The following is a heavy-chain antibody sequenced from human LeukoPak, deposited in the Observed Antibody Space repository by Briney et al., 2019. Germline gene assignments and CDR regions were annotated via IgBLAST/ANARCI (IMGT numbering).Heavy chain of an antibody. J-gene: IGHJ4*02. CDR1: GFTFSSYE. CDR3: ARDRDSSSVDY. Sequence: GGSLRLSCAASGFTFSSYEMNWVRQAPGKGLEWVSYISSSGSTIYYADSVKGRFTISRDNAKNSLYLQMNSLRVEDTAVYYCARDRDSSSVDYWGQGTLGTVSS. V-gene: IGHV3-48*03. D-gene: IGHD6-6*01. CDR2: ISSSGSTI.